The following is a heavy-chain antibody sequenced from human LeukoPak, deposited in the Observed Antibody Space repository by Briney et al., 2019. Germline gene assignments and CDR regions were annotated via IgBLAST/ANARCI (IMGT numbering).Heavy chain of an antibody. CDR2: ISPGGEIP. D-gene: IGHD3-10*01. CDR1: GFTFRSYA. CDR3: AKDDGWLHYYH. J-gene: IGHJ4*02. Sequence: PGGSLRLSCAASGFTFRSYAMSWVRQAPGKGLEWVSGISPGGEIPYYADSVKARFTISRDNSKDTVSLQMHSLRAEDTATYYCAKDDGWLHYYHWGQGTLVTVSS. V-gene: IGHV3-23*01.